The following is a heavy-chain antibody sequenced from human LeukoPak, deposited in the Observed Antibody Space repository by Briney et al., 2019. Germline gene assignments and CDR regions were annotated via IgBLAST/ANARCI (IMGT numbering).Heavy chain of an antibody. CDR2: ISGSGGST. CDR1: GFTFSSYA. V-gene: IGHV3-23*01. D-gene: IGHD5-24*01. CDR3: AKENQVQAAEMATIFDY. Sequence: GGSLRLSCAASGFTFSSYAMSWVRQAPGKGLEWVSAISGSGGSTYYADSVKGRFTISRDNSKNTLYLQMNSLRAEDTAVYYCAKENQVQAAEMATIFDYWGQGTLVTVSS. J-gene: IGHJ4*02.